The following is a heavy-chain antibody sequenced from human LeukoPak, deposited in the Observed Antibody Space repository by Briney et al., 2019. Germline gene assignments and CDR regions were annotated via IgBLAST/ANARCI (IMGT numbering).Heavy chain of an antibody. CDR2: IYYSGST. J-gene: IGHJ3*02. Sequence: SETLSLTCTVSGGSISSGDYYWSWIRQHPGKGLEWIGYIYYSGSTYYNPSLKSRVTISIDTSKNQFSLKLSSVTAADTAVFYCARQLPAVDAFDIWGQGAMVTVSS. CDR3: ARQLPAVDAFDI. V-gene: IGHV4-31*03. CDR1: GGSISSGDYY. D-gene: IGHD2-2*01.